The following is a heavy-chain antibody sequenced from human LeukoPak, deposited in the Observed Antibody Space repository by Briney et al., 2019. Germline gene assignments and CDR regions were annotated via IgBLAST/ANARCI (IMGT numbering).Heavy chain of an antibody. V-gene: IGHV3-30*03. D-gene: IGHD3-3*01. CDR1: GFTFSSYG. J-gene: IGHJ4*02. CDR2: ISYDGSNK. CDR3: ARHSDGWLRFLDWLLY. Sequence: GGSLRLSCAASGFTFSSYGMHWVRQAPGKGLEWVAVISYDGSNKYYADSVKGRFTISRDNSKNTLYLQMNSLRAEDTAVYYCARHSDGWLRFLDWLLYWGQGTLVTVSS.